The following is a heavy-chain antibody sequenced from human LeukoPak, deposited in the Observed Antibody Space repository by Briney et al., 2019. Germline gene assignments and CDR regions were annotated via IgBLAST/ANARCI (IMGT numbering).Heavy chain of an antibody. D-gene: IGHD3-22*01. CDR2: IIPIFGTA. Sequence: GASVMVSCKASGGTFSSYAISWVRQAPGQGLEWMGGIIPIFGTANYAQKFQGRVTITADESTSTAYMELSSLRSEDTAVYYCARKVRSPLYYYYMDVWGKGTTVTVSS. CDR3: ARKVRSPLYYYYMDV. V-gene: IGHV1-69*13. J-gene: IGHJ6*03. CDR1: GGTFSSYA.